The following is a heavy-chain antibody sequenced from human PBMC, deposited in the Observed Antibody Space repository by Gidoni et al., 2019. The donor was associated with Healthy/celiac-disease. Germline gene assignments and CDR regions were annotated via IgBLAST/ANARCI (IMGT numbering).Heavy chain of an antibody. D-gene: IGHD4-17*01. CDR3: AKGSEDYGDYFY. V-gene: IGHV3-23*04. J-gene: IGHJ4*02. CDR2: ISGSGGST. CDR1: GFTFSSYA. Sequence: EVQLVESVGGLVQPGGSLRLSCAASGFTFSSYAMSWVRQAPGKGLEGVSAISGSGGSTYYADAVKGRFTISRDNSKNTLYLQMNSLRAEDTAVYYCAKGSEDYGDYFYWGQGTLVTVSS.